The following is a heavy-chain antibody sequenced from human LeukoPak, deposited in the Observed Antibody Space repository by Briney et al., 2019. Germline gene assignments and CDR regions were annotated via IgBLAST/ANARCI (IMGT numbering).Heavy chain of an antibody. CDR1: GFTFRKYW. J-gene: IGHJ3*02. V-gene: IGHV3-74*01. CDR3: ARGERYYDILTGYYDAFDI. CDR2: INPDDGST. Sequence: GGSLRLSCTASGFTFRKYWLHWVRQAPGKGLVWVSRINPDDGSTSYADSVKGRFTISRDSAKSTLYLQMNSLRAEDTAVYYCARGERYYDILTGYYDAFDIWGQGTMVTVSS. D-gene: IGHD3-9*01.